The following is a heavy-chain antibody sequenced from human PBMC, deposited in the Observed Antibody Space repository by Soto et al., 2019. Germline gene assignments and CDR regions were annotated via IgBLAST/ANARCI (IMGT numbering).Heavy chain of an antibody. V-gene: IGHV1-18*01. J-gene: IGHJ4*02. Sequence: ASVKVSCKTSGYTFTSYGISWVRQAPGQGLEWMGWISTYKGNTNYAQKFQGRVTMTTDTSTSTAYMELRSLRSDDTAVYYCATDSVLVPSFAPLGLDNWGQGTLVTVSS. CDR3: ATDSVLVPSFAPLGLDN. CDR2: ISTYKGNT. CDR1: GYTFTSYG. D-gene: IGHD2-2*01.